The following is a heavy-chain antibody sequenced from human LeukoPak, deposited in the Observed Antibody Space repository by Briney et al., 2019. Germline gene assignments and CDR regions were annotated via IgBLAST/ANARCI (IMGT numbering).Heavy chain of an antibody. CDR2: IKQDGTEK. D-gene: IGHD6-19*01. J-gene: IGHJ4*02. CDR3: VRDTYRTAVAGSSGLGY. CDR1: GFTFGTYW. Sequence: PGGSLRLSCAASGFTFGTYWMGWVRQAPGKGMEWVANIKQDGTEKSYVDSVKGRFTISRDNVKNSVYLQMHSLRVDDTAIYYCVRDTYRTAVAGSSGLGYWGQGTLVTVSS. V-gene: IGHV3-7*01.